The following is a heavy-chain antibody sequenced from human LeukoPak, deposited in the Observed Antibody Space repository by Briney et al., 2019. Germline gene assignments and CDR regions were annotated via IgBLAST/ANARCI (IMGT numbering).Heavy chain of an antibody. Sequence: PGRSLRLSCAASGFTFTNYAMNWVRQAPGKGLEWVATVSYDGTDTSYADSVKGRFAIFRDNSKNTLYLQMNSLRTEDTAVYYCARDRLRDDTDAFDIWGQGTMVTVSS. V-gene: IGHV3-30*09. CDR2: VSYDGTDT. CDR1: GFTFTNYA. J-gene: IGHJ3*02. CDR3: ARDRLRDDTDAFDI.